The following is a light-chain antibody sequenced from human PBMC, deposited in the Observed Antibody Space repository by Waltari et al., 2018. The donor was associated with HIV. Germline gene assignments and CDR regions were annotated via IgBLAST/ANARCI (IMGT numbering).Light chain of an antibody. V-gene: IGLV6-57*02. CDR3: QSYDDTYEAV. CDR2: NDN. CDR1: GGRIASNY. Sequence: KFMLTQPHSVSGSPGETVTISCAGTGGRIASNYVQWYQQRPGGAPANVIYNDNERPSGVPDRFSGSIDTSSNSASLTISGLKAEDEAYYYCQSYDDTYEAVFGGGTRLTVL. J-gene: IGLJ2*01.